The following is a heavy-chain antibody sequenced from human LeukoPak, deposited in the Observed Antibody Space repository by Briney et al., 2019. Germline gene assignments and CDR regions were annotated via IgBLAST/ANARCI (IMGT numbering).Heavy chain of an antibody. CDR1: GFTFSDYY. D-gene: IGHD6-13*01. V-gene: IGHV3-11*01. CDR2: ISSSGSTI. J-gene: IGHJ5*02. Sequence: GGSLRLSCAASGFTFSDYYMSWIRQAPGKGLEWVSYISSSGSTIYYADSVKGRFTISRDNAKNSLYLQMNSLRAEDTAVYYCARRASYGSSWYLLWFDPWGQGTLVTVSS. CDR3: ARRASYGSSWYLLWFDP.